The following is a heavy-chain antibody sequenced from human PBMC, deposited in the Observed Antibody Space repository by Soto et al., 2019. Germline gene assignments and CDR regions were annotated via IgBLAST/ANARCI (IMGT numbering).Heavy chain of an antibody. CDR1: GYTFTTYG. D-gene: IGHD3-10*01. V-gene: IGHV1-18*01. CDR3: ARVRGRWLQYPDAFDI. CDR2: INTHNGNT. J-gene: IGHJ3*02. Sequence: ASMKVSCKASGYTFTTYGISWVRQAPGQGLEWLGWINTHNGNTKYAQNLQGRVTITRDTSASTAYMELSSLRSEDTAVYYCARVRGRWLQYPDAFDIWGQGTMVTVSS.